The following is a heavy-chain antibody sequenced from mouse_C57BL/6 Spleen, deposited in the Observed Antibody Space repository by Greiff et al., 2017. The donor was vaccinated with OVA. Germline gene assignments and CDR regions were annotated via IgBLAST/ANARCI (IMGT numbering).Heavy chain of an antibody. D-gene: IGHD1-1*01. Sequence: VKLQESGAELVRPGTSVKVSCKASGYAFTNYLIEWVKQRPGQGLEWIGVINPGSGGTNYNEKFKGKATLTADKSSSTAYMQLSSLTSEDSAVYFCARSRTTVSYAMDYWGQGTSVTVSS. CDR3: ARSRTTVSYAMDY. CDR2: INPGSGGT. V-gene: IGHV1-54*01. J-gene: IGHJ4*01. CDR1: GYAFTNYL.